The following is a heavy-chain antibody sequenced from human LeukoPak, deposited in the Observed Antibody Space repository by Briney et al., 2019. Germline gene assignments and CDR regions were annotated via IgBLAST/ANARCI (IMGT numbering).Heavy chain of an antibody. CDR3: AKRMSGSYSVVDY. Sequence: PGGSLRLSCAASGSTFSSYAMSWVRQAPGKGLEWVSTISGSGGSTYYADSVKGRFTISRDNSKNTLYLQMNSLRAEDTAVYYCAKRMSGSYSVVDYWGQGTLVTVSS. V-gene: IGHV3-23*01. CDR2: ISGSGGST. D-gene: IGHD1-26*01. J-gene: IGHJ4*02. CDR1: GSTFSSYA.